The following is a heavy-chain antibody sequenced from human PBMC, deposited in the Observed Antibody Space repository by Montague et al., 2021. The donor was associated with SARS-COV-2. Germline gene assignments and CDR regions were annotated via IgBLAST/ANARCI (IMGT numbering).Heavy chain of an antibody. CDR1: GFTFSSYA. Sequence: SLRLSCAASGFTFSSYAMHWVRQAPGKELEYVSAISSNGGSTYYANSVKGRFTISRDNSKNMLYLQMGSLRAEDMAVYYCARDGSGFWSGFHYYYYMDVWGKGTTVTVSS. V-gene: IGHV3-64*01. CDR3: ARDGSGFWSGFHYYYYMDV. J-gene: IGHJ6*03. D-gene: IGHD3-3*01. CDR2: ISSNGGST.